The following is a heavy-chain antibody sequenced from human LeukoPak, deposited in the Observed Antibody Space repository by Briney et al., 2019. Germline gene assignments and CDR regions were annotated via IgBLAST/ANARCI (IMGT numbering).Heavy chain of an antibody. CDR3: AKVSNDYGDYVFDY. D-gene: IGHD4-17*01. J-gene: IGHJ4*02. CDR1: GFTFSSYA. CDR2: ISGSGGGT. Sequence: GGSLRLSCAASGFTFSSYAMSWVRQAPGKGLEWVSGISGSGGGTYYGDSVKGRFTISRDNSKNTLYLQMNSLRGEDTAVYYCAKVSNDYGDYVFDYWGQGTLVTVSS. V-gene: IGHV3-23*01.